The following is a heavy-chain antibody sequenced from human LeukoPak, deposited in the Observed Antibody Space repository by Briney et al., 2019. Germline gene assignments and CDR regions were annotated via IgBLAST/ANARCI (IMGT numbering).Heavy chain of an antibody. Sequence: GGSLRLSCAASGFTFSSYGMHWVRQAPGKGPEWVAFIRYDGSNKYYADSVKGRFTISRDNSKNTLYLQMNSLRAEDTAVYYCAKTPRDTIFGVVTHFDYWGQGTLVTVSS. J-gene: IGHJ4*02. CDR1: GFTFSSYG. V-gene: IGHV3-30*02. CDR2: IRYDGSNK. CDR3: AKTPRDTIFGVVTHFDY. D-gene: IGHD3-3*01.